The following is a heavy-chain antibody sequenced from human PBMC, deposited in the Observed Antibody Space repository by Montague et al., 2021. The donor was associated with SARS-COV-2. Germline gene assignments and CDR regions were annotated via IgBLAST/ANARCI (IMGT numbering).Heavy chain of an antibody. CDR1: GFRFENYG. CDR3: AKGRYGDYVRWSFDL. J-gene: IGHJ2*01. D-gene: IGHD5-12*01. V-gene: IGHV3-9*01. Sequence: SLRLSCAGSGFRFENYGVHWVRQVPGKGLQWISGISSDSGSIGYADSVKGRFTISRDNAKDSLYLQMSSLRGEDTAFYYCAKGRYGDYVRWSFDLWGRGTLVSVSS. CDR2: ISSDSGSI.